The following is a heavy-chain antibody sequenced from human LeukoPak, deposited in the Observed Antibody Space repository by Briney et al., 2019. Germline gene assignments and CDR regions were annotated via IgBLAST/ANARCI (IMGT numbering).Heavy chain of an antibody. D-gene: IGHD5-24*01. CDR3: ASGGDGYNYLPEYYYYYMDV. CDR1: GGSISSYY. V-gene: IGHV4-59*01. Sequence: SETLSLTCTVSGGSISSYYWSWIRQPPGKGLEWLGYIYYSGSTNYNPSLKSRVTISVDTSKNQFSLKLSSVTAADTAVYYCASGGDGYNYLPEYYYYYMDVWGKGTTVTVSS. CDR2: IYYSGST. J-gene: IGHJ6*03.